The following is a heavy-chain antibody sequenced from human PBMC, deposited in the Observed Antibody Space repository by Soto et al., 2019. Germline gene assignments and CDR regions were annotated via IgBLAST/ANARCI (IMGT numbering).Heavy chain of an antibody. CDR1: GFTFSTYA. J-gene: IGHJ4*02. V-gene: IGHV3-23*01. Sequence: GWSLRLSCAASGFTFSTYAMSWVRQAPGKGLEWVSAISGSGGSTYYADPVKGRFTISRDNSENTLYLQMNSRRAEDTAVYYCAREGGYYDFWSGYQFDYWGQGTLVTVSS. CDR2: ISGSGGST. CDR3: AREGGYYDFWSGYQFDY. D-gene: IGHD3-3*01.